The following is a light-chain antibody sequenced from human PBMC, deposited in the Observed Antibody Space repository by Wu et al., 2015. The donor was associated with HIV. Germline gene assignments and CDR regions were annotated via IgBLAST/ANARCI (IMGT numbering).Light chain of an antibody. V-gene: IGKV3-15*01. CDR2: GAS. Sequence: EIVMTQSPATLSVSPGERATLSCRASQNVSSSLVWYQQRRGQAPRLLIYGASTRATGIPDRFRGSGSGTEFTLTINNMQSEDFAVYYCQQRSNWPLTFGGGTKVEIK. CDR1: QNVSSS. J-gene: IGKJ4*01. CDR3: QQRSNWPLT.